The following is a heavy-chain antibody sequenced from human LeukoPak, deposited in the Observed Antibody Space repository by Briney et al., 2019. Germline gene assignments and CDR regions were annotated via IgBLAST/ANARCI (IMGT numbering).Heavy chain of an antibody. CDR2: VSTNGDVT. J-gene: IGHJ4*02. CDR1: GLTFNSHS. CDR3: AIIGGDPFDY. D-gene: IGHD2-21*02. V-gene: IGHV3-23*01. Sequence: GGSLRLSCVASGLTFNSHSMSWVRQAPGMGLEWVSVVSTNGDVTFYADSVKGRFTISRDNSKNTLYLQMNSLRAEDTAVYYCAIIGGDPFDYWGQGTLVTVSS.